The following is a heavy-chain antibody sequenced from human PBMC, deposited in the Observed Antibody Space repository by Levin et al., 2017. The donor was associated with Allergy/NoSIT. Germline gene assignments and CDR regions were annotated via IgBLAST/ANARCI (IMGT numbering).Heavy chain of an antibody. CDR1: GFSFRSFG. CDR3: AKDVVFGTSSWSLDF. J-gene: IGHJ4*02. Sequence: GGSLRLSCAASGFSFRSFGMHWVRQAPGKGLEWVAVISYDGSDKYYADSVKGRFTISRDNTKNTLYLQMNSLRSEDAAVYYCAKDVVFGTSSWSLDFWGQGTMVTVSS. D-gene: IGHD6-13*01. V-gene: IGHV3-30*18. CDR2: ISYDGSDK.